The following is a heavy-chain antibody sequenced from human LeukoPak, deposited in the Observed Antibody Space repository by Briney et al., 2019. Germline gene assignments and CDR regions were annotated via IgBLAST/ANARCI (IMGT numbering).Heavy chain of an antibody. CDR3: AKDTVVPAPGLDAFDI. J-gene: IGHJ3*02. CDR1: GFTFDNFG. CDR2: ISGSGGST. D-gene: IGHD2-2*01. V-gene: IGHV3-23*01. Sequence: QTGGSLRLSCITSGFTFDNFGLNWVRQAPGKGLEWVSAISGSGGSTYYADSVKGRFTISRDNSKNTLYLQMNSLRAEDTAVYYCAKDTVVPAPGLDAFDIWGQGTMVTVSS.